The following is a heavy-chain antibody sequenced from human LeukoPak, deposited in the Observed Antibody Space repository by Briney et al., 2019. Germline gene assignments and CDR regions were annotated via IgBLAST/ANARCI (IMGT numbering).Heavy chain of an antibody. CDR2: ISRSGGTI. J-gene: IGHJ5*02. CDR1: GFTFSSYD. V-gene: IGHV3-48*03. D-gene: IGHD3-22*01. CDR3: ASQYYYDSSGYYNSNWFDP. Sequence: GGSLRLSCAASGFTFSSYDMNWIRQAPGKGLERVSFISRSGGTIYYADSVKGRFTISRDNAKNSLYLQVNSLRAEDTAVYYCASQYYYDSSGYYNSNWFDPWGPGNPGHRLL.